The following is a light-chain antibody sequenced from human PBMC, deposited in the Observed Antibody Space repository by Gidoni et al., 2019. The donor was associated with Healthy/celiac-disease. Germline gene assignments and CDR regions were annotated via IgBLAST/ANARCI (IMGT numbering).Light chain of an antibody. CDR1: SSDIGGYNY. CDR3: CSYAGSFTFV. Sequence: QSALTQPRSVSDSPGQSVTISCTGTSSDIGGYNYVSWYQQHPGKAPKLMIYDVSKRPSGVPDRFSGSKSGNTASLTISGLQAEDEADYYCCSYAGSFTFVFGGGTKLTVL. V-gene: IGLV2-11*01. CDR2: DVS. J-gene: IGLJ2*01.